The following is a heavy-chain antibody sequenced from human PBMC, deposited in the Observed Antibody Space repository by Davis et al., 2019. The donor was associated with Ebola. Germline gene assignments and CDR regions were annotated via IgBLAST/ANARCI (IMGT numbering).Heavy chain of an antibody. V-gene: IGHV3-48*03. CDR1: GFTFSSYE. CDR3: ARDSYDFWSGLHYYYYGMDV. CDR2: ISSSGSTI. J-gene: IGHJ6*02. D-gene: IGHD3-3*01. Sequence: PGGSLRLSCAASGFTFSSYEMNWVRQAPGKGLEWVSYISSSGSTIYYADSVKGRFTISRDNAKNSLYLQMNSLRAEDTAVYYCARDSYDFWSGLHYYYYGMDVWGQGTTVTVSS.